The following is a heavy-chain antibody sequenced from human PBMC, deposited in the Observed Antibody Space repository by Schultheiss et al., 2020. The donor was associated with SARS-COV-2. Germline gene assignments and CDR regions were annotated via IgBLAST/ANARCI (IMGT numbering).Heavy chain of an antibody. V-gene: IGHV1-69*06. J-gene: IGHJ6*02. CDR2: IIPIFGTA. CDR3: ARAGGDIPYQTYSVGV. Sequence: SVKVSCKASGYTFTGYYMHWVRQAPGQGLEWMGGIIPIFGTANYAQKFQGRVTITADKSTSTAYMELSSLRSEDTAVYYCARAGGDIPYQTYSVGVWGQGTTVTVSS. CDR1: GYTFTGYY. D-gene: IGHD3-9*01.